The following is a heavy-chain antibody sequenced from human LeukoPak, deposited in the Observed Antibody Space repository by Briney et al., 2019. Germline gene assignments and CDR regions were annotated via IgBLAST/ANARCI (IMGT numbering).Heavy chain of an antibody. CDR2: IIPILAIA. CDR1: GGTFSSYA. V-gene: IGHV1-69*04. CDR3: ASGQWLVDY. D-gene: IGHD6-19*01. Sequence: SVKVSCKASGGTFSSYAISWVRQAPGQGLEWMGRIIPILAIANYAQKFQGRVTITRDTSASTAYMELSSLRSEDTAVYYCASGQWLVDYWGQGTLVTVSS. J-gene: IGHJ4*02.